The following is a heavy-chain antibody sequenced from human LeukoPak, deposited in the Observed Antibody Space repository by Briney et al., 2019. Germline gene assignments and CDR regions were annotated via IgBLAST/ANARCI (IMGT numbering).Heavy chain of an antibody. D-gene: IGHD4/OR15-4a*01. CDR1: GGSISSGGYY. CDR2: IYYSGST. Sequence: SQTLSLTCTVSGGSISSGGYYWGWIRQPPGKGLEWIGSIYYSGSTYYNPSLKSRVTISVDTSKNQFSLKLSSVTAADTAVYYCATPGRLVGLTYYFDYWGQGTLVTVSS. CDR3: ATPGRLVGLTYYFDY. V-gene: IGHV4-39*01. J-gene: IGHJ4*02.